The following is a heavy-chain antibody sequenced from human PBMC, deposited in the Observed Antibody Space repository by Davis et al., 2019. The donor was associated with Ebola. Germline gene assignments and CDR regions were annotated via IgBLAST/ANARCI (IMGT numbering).Heavy chain of an antibody. CDR2: ISSSSSYI. D-gene: IGHD4-17*01. V-gene: IGHV3-21*01. CDR1: GFTFSSYS. CDR3: ARDQRGGYGDYVGPFDY. J-gene: IGHJ4*02. Sequence: GESLKISCAASGFTFSSYSMNWVRQAPGKGLEWVSSISSSSSYIYYADSVKGRFTISRDNAKNSLYLQMNSLRAEDTAVYYCARDQRGGYGDYVGPFDYWGQGTLVTVSS.